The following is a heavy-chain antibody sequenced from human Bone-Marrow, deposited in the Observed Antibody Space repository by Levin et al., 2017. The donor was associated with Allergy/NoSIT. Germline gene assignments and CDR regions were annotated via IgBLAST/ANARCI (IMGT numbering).Heavy chain of an antibody. CDR2: ISYDGSNK. Sequence: GGSLRLSCAASGFTFSSYGMHWVRQAPGKGLEWVAVISYDGSNKYYADSVKGRFTISRDNSKNTLYLQMNSLRAEDTAVYYCAKTRGLGVAVEYYFDYWGQGTLVTVSS. CDR3: AKTRGLGVAVEYYFDY. V-gene: IGHV3-30*18. J-gene: IGHJ4*02. CDR1: GFTFSSYG. D-gene: IGHD2-15*01.